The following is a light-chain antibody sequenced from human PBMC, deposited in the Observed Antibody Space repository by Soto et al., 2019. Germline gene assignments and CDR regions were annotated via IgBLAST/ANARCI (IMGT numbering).Light chain of an antibody. V-gene: IGKV1-5*03. CDR3: QQYHTWWT. CDR1: QSISSW. J-gene: IGKJ1*01. CDR2: KAS. Sequence: DIPMTQSPSTLSASVGDRVTITCRVSQSISSWLAWYQQKPGKAPKILIYKASSLESGVPSRFSGSGSGTEFTLTISSLQPDDFATYYCQQYHTWWTFGQGTKVEI.